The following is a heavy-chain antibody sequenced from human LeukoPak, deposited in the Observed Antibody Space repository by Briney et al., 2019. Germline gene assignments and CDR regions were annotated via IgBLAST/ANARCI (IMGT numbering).Heavy chain of an antibody. D-gene: IGHD2-2*01. CDR2: IISISSYI. Sequence: KPGGSLRLSCAASGFTFSSYSMNWVRRAPGKGLEWGSSIISISSYIYYADSVKGRFTIYRDNAKNSLYLQMNSLRAEDTAVYYCARDRDIVVVPAAYNDYWGQGTLVTVSS. J-gene: IGHJ4*02. CDR3: ARDRDIVVVPAAYNDY. CDR1: GFTFSSYS. V-gene: IGHV3-21*01.